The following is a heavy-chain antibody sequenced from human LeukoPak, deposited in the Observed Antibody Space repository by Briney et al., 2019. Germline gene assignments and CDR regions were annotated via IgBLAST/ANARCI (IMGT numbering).Heavy chain of an antibody. CDR3: AKSLDSQRQVFYFAY. Sequence: PGGSLRLSCAASGFTFSSYAMSWVRQAPGKGLEWVSAISGSGGTTYYADSVKGRFTISRASSKNTPYRQMNSLRAETTAVYYFAKSLDSQRQVFYFAYWGQGTLVTVSS. V-gene: IGHV3-23*01. D-gene: IGHD5-18*01. CDR1: GFTFSSYA. CDR2: ISGSGGTT. J-gene: IGHJ4*02.